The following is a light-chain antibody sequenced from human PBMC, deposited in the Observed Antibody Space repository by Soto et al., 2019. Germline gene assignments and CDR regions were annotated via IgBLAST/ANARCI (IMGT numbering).Light chain of an antibody. CDR2: DVN. V-gene: IGLV2-8*01. J-gene: IGLJ2*01. CDR1: SSDVGGYNH. CDR3: NSYGGTNNYVV. Sequence: QSALTQPPSASGSPGQSVTISCTGTSSDVGGYNHVSWYRQHPGKAPQLIIYDVNKRPSGVPDRFSGSKSGNTASLTVSGLQAEDEADYFCNSYGGTNNYVVFGGGTQLTVL.